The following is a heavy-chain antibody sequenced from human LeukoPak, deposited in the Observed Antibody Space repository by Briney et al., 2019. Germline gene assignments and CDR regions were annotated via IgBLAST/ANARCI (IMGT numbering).Heavy chain of an antibody. CDR1: GFTFSSYY. Sequence: GGSLRLSCAASGFTFSSYYMNWVRQAPGKGLEWISYISSSSSTIYYADSVKGRFTISRDNAKNSLYLQMNSLRAEDTAVYYCARRHDILTGYPPRGPNWFDP. CDR2: ISSSSSTI. CDR3: ARRHDILTGYPPRGPNWFDP. V-gene: IGHV3-48*04. J-gene: IGHJ5*02. D-gene: IGHD3-9*01.